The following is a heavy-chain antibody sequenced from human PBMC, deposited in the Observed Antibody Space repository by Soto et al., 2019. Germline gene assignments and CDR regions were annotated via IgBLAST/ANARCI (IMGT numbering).Heavy chain of an antibody. CDR3: AMGVGPTYSYSYGLGV. J-gene: IGHJ6*02. D-gene: IGHD2-21*01. V-gene: IGHV1-3*01. CDR1: GYSFIAYT. Sequence: ASVKVSCKASGYSFIAYTMHWVRQAPGQRLEWLGWIKAGTGNTKYSQKFQGRVNITRDTSASTTYMELRSLRSEDTAVYFCAMGVGPTYSYSYGLGVWGQGTTVNVSS. CDR2: IKAGTGNT.